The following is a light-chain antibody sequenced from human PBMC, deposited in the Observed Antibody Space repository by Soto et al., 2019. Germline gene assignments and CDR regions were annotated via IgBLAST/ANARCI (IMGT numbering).Light chain of an antibody. CDR2: EVT. V-gene: IGLV2-23*02. J-gene: IGLJ1*01. CDR1: SSDVGSYNL. CDR3: CSYAGSSTFLYV. Sequence: QSVLTQPASVSGSPGQSITISCTGTSSDVGSYNLVSWYQQHPGKAPKLMIYEVTKRPSGVSNRFSGSKSGNTASLTISGLQAEDEADYYCCSYAGSSTFLYVFGTGTNVKVL.